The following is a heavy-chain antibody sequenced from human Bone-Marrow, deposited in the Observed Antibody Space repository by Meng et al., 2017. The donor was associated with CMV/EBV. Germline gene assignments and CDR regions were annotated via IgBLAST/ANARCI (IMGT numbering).Heavy chain of an antibody. V-gene: IGHV3-11*01. CDR2: ISSSYKTI. Sequence: GESLKISCAASGFTFSDYYMTWIRQAPGKGLEWVSYISSSYKTIYNADSVKGRFTISRGNAKNSLYLQMSSLRAEDTAVYYCARIGSGWHDYYYGMDVWGQGTTVTVSS. J-gene: IGHJ6*02. CDR3: ARIGSGWHDYYYGMDV. CDR1: GFTFSDYY. D-gene: IGHD6-19*01.